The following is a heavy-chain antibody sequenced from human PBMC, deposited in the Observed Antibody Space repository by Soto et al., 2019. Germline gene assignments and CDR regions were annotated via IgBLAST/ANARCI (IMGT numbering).Heavy chain of an antibody. V-gene: IGHV1-69*02. CDR1: GGTFSSYT. CDR3: ARGRYDILPGYYSENNWFYP. Sequence: QVQLVQSGAEVKKPGSSVKVSCKASGGTFSSYTISWVRQAPGQGLEWMGRIIPILGIANYAQKLQGRVKITADKSTSAAYMELSSLRSVDTAVYYCARGRYDILPGYYSENNWFYPWGQGTLVTVCS. CDR2: IIPILGIA. D-gene: IGHD3-9*01. J-gene: IGHJ5*02.